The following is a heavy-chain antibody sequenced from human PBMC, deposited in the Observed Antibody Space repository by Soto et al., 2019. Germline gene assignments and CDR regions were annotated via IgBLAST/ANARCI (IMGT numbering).Heavy chain of an antibody. J-gene: IGHJ4*02. CDR2: ISGSGGTT. CDR1: KFTFSNFA. V-gene: IGHV3-23*01. CDR3: ARDLYCSGGSCYDQGFDY. Sequence: GGSLRLSCAASKFTFSNFAMNWVRQAPGKGLEWVSTISGSGGTTYYADSVKGRFTISRDNSKNMLYLQMNSLRAEDTALYYCARDLYCSGGSCYDQGFDYWGQGTLVTVSS. D-gene: IGHD2-15*01.